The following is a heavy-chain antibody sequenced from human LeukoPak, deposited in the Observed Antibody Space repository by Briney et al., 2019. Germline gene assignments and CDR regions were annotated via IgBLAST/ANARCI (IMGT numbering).Heavy chain of an antibody. Sequence: SETLSLTCTVSGYSISSGYYWGWIRQPPGKGLEWIGSIYHSGSTYYNPSLKSRVTIPVDTSKNQFSLKLSSVTAADTAVYYCARDPCSSTSCYTWWFDPWGQGTLVTVSS. D-gene: IGHD2-2*02. CDR3: ARDPCSSTSCYTWWFDP. V-gene: IGHV4-38-2*02. J-gene: IGHJ5*02. CDR1: GYSISSGYY. CDR2: IYHSGST.